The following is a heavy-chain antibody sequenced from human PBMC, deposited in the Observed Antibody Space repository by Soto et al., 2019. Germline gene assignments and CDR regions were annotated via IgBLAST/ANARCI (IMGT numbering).Heavy chain of an antibody. Sequence: GGSLRLSCAASGFTFSSYGMHWVRQAPGKGLEWVAVIWYDGSNKYYADSVKGRFSISRDNSKNTLYLQMNSLRAEDTAVYYCAKLPQQQLVLGWFDPWGQGTLVTVSS. CDR2: IWYDGSNK. J-gene: IGHJ5*02. CDR1: GFTFSSYG. V-gene: IGHV3-33*06. CDR3: AKLPQQQLVLGWFDP. D-gene: IGHD6-13*01.